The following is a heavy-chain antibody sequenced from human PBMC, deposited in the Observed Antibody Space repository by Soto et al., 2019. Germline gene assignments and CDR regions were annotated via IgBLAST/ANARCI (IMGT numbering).Heavy chain of an antibody. CDR1: RFTFSDAW. D-gene: IGHD2-15*01. V-gene: IGHV3-15*01. CDR3: TTFHRYSMTPYDY. CDR2: IKSKTDGGTI. Sequence: GGSLRLSCAASRFTFSDAWMSWVRQAPGKGLEWVGRIKSKTDGGTIDYAAPVKDRFTISRDDSKNTLYLQMNSLKTEDTAVYYCTTFHRYSMTPYDYWGQGTLVTVSS. J-gene: IGHJ4*02.